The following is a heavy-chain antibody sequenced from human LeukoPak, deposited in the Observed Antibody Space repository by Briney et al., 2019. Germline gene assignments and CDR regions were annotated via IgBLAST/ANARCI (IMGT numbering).Heavy chain of an antibody. V-gene: IGHV3-7*01. CDR1: GFTLSSYL. D-gene: IGHD1-14*01. CDR3: ARSNPNRNALDL. J-gene: IGHJ3*01. Sequence: GGPLRLSCAASGFTLSSYLMSWVRQAPGRGLEWVANTQKDGNEENYLDSVKGRFTVSRDNAKNLMYLQMNSLRGEDTAVYYCARSNPNRNALDLWGQGTMVTISS. CDR2: TQKDGNEE.